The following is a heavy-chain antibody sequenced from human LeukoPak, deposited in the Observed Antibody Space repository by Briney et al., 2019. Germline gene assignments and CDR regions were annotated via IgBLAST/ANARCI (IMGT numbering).Heavy chain of an antibody. CDR3: ARDGGHRTTQYNWFDP. V-gene: IGHV3-7*01. CDR2: IKPDGSEE. D-gene: IGHD3-16*01. CDR1: GFTFSNYW. Sequence: PGGSLRLSCAASGFTFSNYWMNWVRQAPGKGLEWVANIKPDGSEEYYVGSVKGRFTISRDNAKNSLYLQMNSLRAEDTAMYSCARDGGHRTTQYNWFDPWGQGTLVTVSS. J-gene: IGHJ5*02.